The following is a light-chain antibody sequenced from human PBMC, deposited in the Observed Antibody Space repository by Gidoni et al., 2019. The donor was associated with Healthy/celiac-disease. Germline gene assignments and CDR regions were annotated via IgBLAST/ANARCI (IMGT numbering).Light chain of an antibody. J-gene: IGKJ2*01. CDR1: QSISSY. Sequence: RVTITCRASQSISSYLNWYQQKPGKAPKLLIYAASSLQSGVPSRFSGSGSGTAFTLTISSLQPEDFATYYCQQSYSTPYTFGQGTKLEIK. V-gene: IGKV1-39*01. CDR3: QQSYSTPYT. CDR2: AAS.